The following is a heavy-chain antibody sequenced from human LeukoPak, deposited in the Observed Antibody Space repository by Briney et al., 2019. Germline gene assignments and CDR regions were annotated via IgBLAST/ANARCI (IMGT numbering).Heavy chain of an antibody. D-gene: IGHD4-17*01. V-gene: IGHV3-23*01. CDR2: ISGSGGST. CDR3: ARGYGDFDY. Sequence: GGSLRLSCAASGFTFSSYAMSWVRQAPGKGLEWVSAISGSGGSTYYADSVKGRFTISRDNAKNSLYLQINSMRAEDTAVYYCARGYGDFDYWGQGTLVTVSS. J-gene: IGHJ4*02. CDR1: GFTFSSYA.